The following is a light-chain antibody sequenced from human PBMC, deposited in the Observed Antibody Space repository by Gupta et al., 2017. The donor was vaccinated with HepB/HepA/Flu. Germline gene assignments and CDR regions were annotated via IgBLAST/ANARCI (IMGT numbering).Light chain of an antibody. V-gene: IGLV2-14*03. CDR2: DVS. Sequence: SALTQPASVSGSPGQSITLSCTTTSGDVGAYNYVSWYQQRPDKAPKLLIFDVSNRPSGVSNRFSGSKSGNTTSLTISGLQAEDEADYYCNSFTYSSTFVFGTGTKVTVL. CDR1: SGDVGAYNY. J-gene: IGLJ1*01. CDR3: NSFTYSSTFV.